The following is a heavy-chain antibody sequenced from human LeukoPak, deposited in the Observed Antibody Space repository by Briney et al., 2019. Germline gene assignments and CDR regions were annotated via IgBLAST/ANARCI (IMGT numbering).Heavy chain of an antibody. J-gene: IGHJ4*02. Sequence: PSETLSLTCAVYGGSFSGYYWSWIRQPPGKGLEWIGEINHSGSTNYNPSLKSRVTISVDTSKNQFSLKLSSVTAADTAVYYCARNSQGFLPGNYWGQGTLVTVSS. V-gene: IGHV4-34*01. CDR3: ARNSQGFLPGNY. D-gene: IGHD2/OR15-2a*01. CDR2: INHSGST. CDR1: GGSFSGYY.